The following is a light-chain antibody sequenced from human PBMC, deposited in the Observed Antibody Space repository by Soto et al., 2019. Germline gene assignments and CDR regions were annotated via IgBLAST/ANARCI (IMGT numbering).Light chain of an antibody. Sequence: LKLSPATQSLAPGERPTLSCGAGQSVSSSYLAWYQQKPGLAPRLLIYDASSRATGIPDRFSGSGSGTDFTLTFSRLEPEDFAAYYCKEYGSSPRTFGQGTKVDI. CDR2: DAS. CDR3: KEYGSSPRT. CDR1: QSVSSSY. J-gene: IGKJ1*01. V-gene: IGKV3D-20*01.